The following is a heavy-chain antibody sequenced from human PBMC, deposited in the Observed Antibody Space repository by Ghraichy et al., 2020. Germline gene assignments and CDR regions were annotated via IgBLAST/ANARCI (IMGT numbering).Heavy chain of an antibody. V-gene: IGHV3-23*01. Sequence: GGSLRLSCAASGFTFSSYAMNWVRQAPGRGLEWVSAIGGSGGSTYYADSVKGRFTISRDNSKNTLYLQMNSLRAEDTAVYYCAKVGYSSSWYNYYSGMGGCGQGTTVTVSS. CDR3: AKVGYSSSWYNYYSGMGG. CDR1: GFTFSSYA. D-gene: IGHD6-13*01. J-gene: IGHJ6*02. CDR2: IGGSGGST.